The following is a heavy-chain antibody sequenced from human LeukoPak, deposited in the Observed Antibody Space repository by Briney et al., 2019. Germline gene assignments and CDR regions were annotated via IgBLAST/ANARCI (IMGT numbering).Heavy chain of an antibody. Sequence: KPSETLSLTCAVYGGSFSGYYWSWIRQPPGKGLEWIGEINHSGSTNYNPSLKSRVTISVDTSKNQFSLKLSSVTAADTAVYYCARRRGYSYGSFDPWGQGTLVTVSS. CDR2: INHSGST. CDR1: GGSFSGYY. J-gene: IGHJ5*02. D-gene: IGHD5-18*01. V-gene: IGHV4-34*01. CDR3: ARRRGYSYGSFDP.